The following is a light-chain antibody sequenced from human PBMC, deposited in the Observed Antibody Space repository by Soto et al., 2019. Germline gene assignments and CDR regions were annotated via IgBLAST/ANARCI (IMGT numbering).Light chain of an antibody. CDR1: QSISSN. CDR2: RTS. J-gene: IGKJ4*01. Sequence: EIFLTQSRCSLSVSPGERATLSCRASQSISSNLAWYQQKPGQAPRLLMFRTSSRATGFPARFSGSGSGTELNLTISSLQSEDFGVYYCQQYNNWPRATFGGGTKV. V-gene: IGKV3-15*01. CDR3: QQYNNWPRAT.